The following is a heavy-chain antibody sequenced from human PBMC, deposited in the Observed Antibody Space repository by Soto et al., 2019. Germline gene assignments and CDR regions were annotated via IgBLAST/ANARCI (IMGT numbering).Heavy chain of an antibody. CDR1: GFTFTTYW. D-gene: IGHD3-10*01. V-gene: IGHV3-7*03. J-gene: IGHJ5*02. CDR2: IRQDGGAQ. CDR3: VRGGHGSGSYLGSA. Sequence: GGSLRLSCVASGFTFTTYWMSWVRQAPGKGLEWVANIRQDGGAQYYVDSVKGRFTISRDNAKNSVYLQMDSLRVEDTAVYYCVRGGHGSGSYLGSAWGQGILVTVSS.